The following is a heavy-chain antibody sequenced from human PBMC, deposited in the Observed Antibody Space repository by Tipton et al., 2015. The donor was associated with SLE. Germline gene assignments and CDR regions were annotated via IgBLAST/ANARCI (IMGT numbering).Heavy chain of an antibody. D-gene: IGHD3-3*01. Sequence: TLSLTCTVSGGSISTYYFSWIRQPPGKGLEWIGYISYSGRTNYNPSLRSRVTISVDTSRIQFSLNLSSVTAADTAVYYCARANYDFWSGLDNWGQGTLVTVSS. V-gene: IGHV4-59*01. J-gene: IGHJ4*02. CDR1: GGSISTYY. CDR3: ARANYDFWSGLDN. CDR2: ISYSGRT.